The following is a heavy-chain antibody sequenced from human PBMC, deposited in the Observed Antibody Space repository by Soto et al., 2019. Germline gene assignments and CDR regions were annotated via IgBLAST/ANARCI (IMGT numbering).Heavy chain of an antibody. Sequence: QVQLVQSGAEVKKPGSSVKVSCKASGGTFSSYAISWVRQAPGQGLEWMGGIIPIFGTANYAQKFQGRVTITADEPPSTAYIELSSLRSGDTASYYCALLGELGGVIVGSDYWGQGTLDTVAS. CDR3: ALLGELGGVIVGSDY. V-gene: IGHV1-69*12. CDR2: IIPIFGTA. D-gene: IGHD3-16*02. J-gene: IGHJ4*02. CDR1: GGTFSSYA.